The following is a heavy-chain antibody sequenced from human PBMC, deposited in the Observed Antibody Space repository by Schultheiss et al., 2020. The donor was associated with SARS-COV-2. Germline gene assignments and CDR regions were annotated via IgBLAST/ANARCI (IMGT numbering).Heavy chain of an antibody. CDR1: GFTFSSYA. D-gene: IGHD2-15*01. Sequence: GESLKISCAASGFTFSSYAMHWVRQAPGKGLEWVAVISYDGSNKYYADSVKGRFTISRDNANNSLYLQMHSLRAEDTAVYYCVRDRSWWTPYNCFDLWGRGTLVTVSS. J-gene: IGHJ5*02. V-gene: IGHV3-30-3*01. CDR2: ISYDGSNK. CDR3: VRDRSWWTPYNCFDL.